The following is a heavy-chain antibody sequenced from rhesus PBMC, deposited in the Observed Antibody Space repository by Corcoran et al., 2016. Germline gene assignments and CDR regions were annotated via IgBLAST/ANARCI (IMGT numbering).Heavy chain of an antibody. D-gene: IGHD2-39*02. V-gene: IGHV4-143*01. CDR3: ARQGYTDHLGGLDS. CDR1: GGYISGYYN. J-gene: IGHJ6*01. CDR2: VYSITART. Sequence: QVQLQESGPGLVKPSETLSLNCKVSGGYISGYYNWNWIRQSPGKGLEWIGAVYSITARTNYHPSLKSRVTISKDTSKNQFSLRLTSVTAADTAVYYCARQGYTDHLGGLDSWGQGVVVTVSS.